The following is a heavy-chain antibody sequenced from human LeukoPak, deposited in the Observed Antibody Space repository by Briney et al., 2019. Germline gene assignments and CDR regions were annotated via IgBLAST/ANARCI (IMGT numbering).Heavy chain of an antibody. D-gene: IGHD3-16*01. CDR2: MNPNSGNT. CDR3: AVPRLWGRGPFDY. J-gene: IGHJ4*02. V-gene: IGHV1-8*01. Sequence: VASVKVSCKASGYTSTSYDINWLRQATGQGLEWMGWMNPNSGNTGYAQKFQGRVTMTRNTSISTAYMELSSLRSEDTAVYYCAVPRLWGRGPFDYWGQGTLVTVSS. CDR1: GYTSTSYD.